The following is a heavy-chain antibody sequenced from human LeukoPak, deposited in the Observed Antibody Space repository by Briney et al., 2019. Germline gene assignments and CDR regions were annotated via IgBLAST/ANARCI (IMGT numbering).Heavy chain of an antibody. V-gene: IGHV3-23*01. CDR1: GFTFSSYA. D-gene: IGHD1-1*01. J-gene: IGHJ4*02. Sequence: PGGSLRLSCAASGFTFSSYAMSWVRQAPGKGLEWVSAISGSGGSTYYADSVKGRFTISRDNSKNTLYLQTNSLRAEDTAVYYCSRYNWNDDYWGQGTLVTVSS. CDR3: SRYNWNDDY. CDR2: ISGSGGST.